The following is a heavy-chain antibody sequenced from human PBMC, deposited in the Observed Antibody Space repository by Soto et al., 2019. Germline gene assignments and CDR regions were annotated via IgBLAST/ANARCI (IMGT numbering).Heavy chain of an antibody. J-gene: IGHJ4*02. CDR3: AKGFMVRGGSTDY. V-gene: IGHV3-30*18. Sequence: PGGSLRLSCAASGFTFSSYGMHWVRQAPGKGLEWVAAISYDGSNKYYADSVKGRFTISRDNSKNTLYLQMNSLRAEDTAVYYCAKGFMVRGGSTDYWGQGTLVTVSS. CDR2: ISYDGSNK. D-gene: IGHD3-10*01. CDR1: GFTFSSYG.